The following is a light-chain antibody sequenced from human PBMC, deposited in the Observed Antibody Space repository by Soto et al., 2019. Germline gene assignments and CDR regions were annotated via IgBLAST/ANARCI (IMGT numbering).Light chain of an antibody. Sequence: DIAMTQSRSTLSTGRGDIVTITWRASQSIISWLAWYQQKPGKAPKLRIYDASSLESGVPSRFSGRGSGTEFTLTISSLQPDDFATYYCQQYNSYSPTFGQGTKVDI. CDR2: DAS. CDR1: QSIISW. J-gene: IGKJ1*01. V-gene: IGKV1-5*01. CDR3: QQYNSYSPT.